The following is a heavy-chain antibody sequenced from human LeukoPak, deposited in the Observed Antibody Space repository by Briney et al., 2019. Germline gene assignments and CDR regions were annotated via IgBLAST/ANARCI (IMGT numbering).Heavy chain of an antibody. CDR1: GGSISSYY. J-gene: IGHJ6*03. V-gene: IGHV4-59*01. CDR3: ARDRPNWNSGEYYMDV. CDR2: IYYGGST. D-gene: IGHD1-7*01. Sequence: SETLSLTCTVSGGSISSYYWSWIRQPPGKGLEWIGYIYYGGSTNYNPSLKSRVTISVDTSKNQFSLKLSSVTAADTAVYYCARDRPNWNSGEYYMDVWGKGTTVTVSS.